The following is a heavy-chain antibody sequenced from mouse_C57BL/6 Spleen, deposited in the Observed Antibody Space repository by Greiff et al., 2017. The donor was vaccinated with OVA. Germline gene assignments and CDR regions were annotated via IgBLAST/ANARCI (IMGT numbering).Heavy chain of an antibody. CDR1: GYTFTSYW. CDR3: AKVTTVVAGY. CDR2: IDPSDSYT. Sequence: QVQLQQPGAELVKPGASVKLSCKASGYTFTSYWMQWVKPRPGQGLEWIGEIDPSDSYTNYNQKFKGKATLTVDTSSSTAYMQLSSLTSEDSAVYYCAKVTTVVAGYWGQGTTLTVSS. V-gene: IGHV1-50*01. D-gene: IGHD1-1*01. J-gene: IGHJ2*01.